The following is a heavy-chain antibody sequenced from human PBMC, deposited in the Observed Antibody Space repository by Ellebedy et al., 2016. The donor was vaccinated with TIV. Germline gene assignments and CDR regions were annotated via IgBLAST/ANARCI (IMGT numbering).Heavy chain of an antibody. CDR2: IYYSGST. Sequence: MPGGSLRLSCTVSGGSISSSSYYWGWIRQPPGKGLEWIGSIYYSGSTYYNPSLKSRVTISVDTSKNQFSLKLSSVTAADTAVYYCARHSRGSVDYWGQGTLVTVSS. CDR1: GGSISSSSYY. J-gene: IGHJ4*02. V-gene: IGHV4-39*01. D-gene: IGHD3-10*01. CDR3: ARHSRGSVDY.